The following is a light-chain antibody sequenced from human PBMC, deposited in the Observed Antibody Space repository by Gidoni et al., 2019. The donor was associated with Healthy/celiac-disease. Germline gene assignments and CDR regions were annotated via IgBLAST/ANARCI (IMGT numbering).Light chain of an antibody. V-gene: IGLV1-51*01. Sequence: QSVLPPPPSVSAAPGQKVTISCSGSSSNIGNNYVSWYQQLPGTAPKLLIYDNNKRPSGIPDRFSGSKSGTSATLGITGLQTGDEADYYCGTWDSSLSATFGGGTKLTVL. J-gene: IGLJ3*02. CDR2: DNN. CDR3: GTWDSSLSAT. CDR1: SSNIGNNY.